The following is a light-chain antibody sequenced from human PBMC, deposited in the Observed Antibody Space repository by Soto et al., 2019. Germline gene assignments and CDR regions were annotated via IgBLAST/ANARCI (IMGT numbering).Light chain of an antibody. J-gene: IGKJ5*01. V-gene: IGKV1-5*03. CDR2: KAS. CDR1: QSISSW. CDR3: QQYNSYPIT. Sequence: IPMTQAPSTMSASLGVRLTITCRASQSISSWLAWYQQKPGKAPKLLIYKASSLESGVPSRFSGSGSGTEFTLTISSLQPDDFATYYCQQYNSYPITFGQGTRLEIK.